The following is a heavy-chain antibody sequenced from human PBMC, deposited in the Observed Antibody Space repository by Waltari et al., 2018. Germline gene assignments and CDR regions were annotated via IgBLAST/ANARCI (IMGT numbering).Heavy chain of an antibody. Sequence: EVQLLESGGGVVQPGGSLRPSCAASGLSCGSYAKRWVRQAPGKGLEWVSAISGSGGSTYYADSVKGRFTISRDNSKNTLYLQMNSLRAEDTAVYYCASEGLDMPTDYWGQGTLVTVSS. D-gene: IGHD2-2*01. V-gene: IGHV3-23*01. CDR3: ASEGLDMPTDY. CDR1: GLSCGSYA. CDR2: ISGSGGST. J-gene: IGHJ4*02.